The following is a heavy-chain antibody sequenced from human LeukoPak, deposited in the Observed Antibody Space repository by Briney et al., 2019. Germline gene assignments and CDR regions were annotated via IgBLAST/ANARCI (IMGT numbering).Heavy chain of an antibody. Sequence: GGSLRLSCAASGFTFSDYNMRWIRQAPGKGLEWVSSISRSGSTKYYADSVKGRFTISRDNAKNSLFLQMNSLRAEDTAVYYCARLQYSSSSPFDYWGQGTLVTVSS. CDR2: ISRSGSTK. D-gene: IGHD6-6*01. CDR3: ARLQYSSSSPFDY. V-gene: IGHV3-11*01. J-gene: IGHJ4*02. CDR1: GFTFSDYN.